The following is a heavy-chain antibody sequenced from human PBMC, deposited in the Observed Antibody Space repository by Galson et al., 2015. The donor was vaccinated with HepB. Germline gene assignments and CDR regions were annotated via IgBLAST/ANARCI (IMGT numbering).Heavy chain of an antibody. D-gene: IGHD4-17*01. CDR2: ITNNGGTK. V-gene: IGHV3-23*01. CDR3: AKKMEVGEYPCNY. J-gene: IGHJ4*02. CDR1: GFTFSSYA. Sequence: SLRLSCAASGFTFSSYAMNWVRQAPGKGLEWVSQITNNGGTKNHADSVKGRFSVSRDNSKNMLYLQMNSLRPEDTAVYYCAKKMEVGEYPCNYWGRGTLVTVSS.